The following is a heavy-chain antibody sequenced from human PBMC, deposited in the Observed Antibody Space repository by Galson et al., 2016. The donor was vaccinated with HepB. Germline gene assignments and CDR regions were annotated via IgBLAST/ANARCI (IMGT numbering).Heavy chain of an antibody. D-gene: IGHD4-23*01. CDR3: ARRGGRYYYYGMDV. J-gene: IGHJ6*02. Sequence: ETLSLTCAIYGGSFSGYYWSWIRQPPGKGLEWIGEINHSGSTIYNPSLKSRVTISVDTSKNQFSLKRSSVTAADTAVYYCARRGGRYYYYGMDVWGQGTMVTVSS. CDR1: GGSFSGYY. V-gene: IGHV4-34*01. CDR2: INHSGST.